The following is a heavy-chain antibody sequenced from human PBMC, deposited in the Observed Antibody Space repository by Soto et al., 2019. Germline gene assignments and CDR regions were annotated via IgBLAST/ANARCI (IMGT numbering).Heavy chain of an antibody. D-gene: IGHD2-21*01. CDR2: ISGSGGST. CDR3: AKIVLGFSCFDY. V-gene: IGHV3-23*01. CDR1: GFTFSSYA. Sequence: GGSLRLSCAASGFTFSSYAMSWVRQAPGKGLEWVSAISGSGGSTYYADSVKGRFTISRGNSKNTLYLQMNSLRAEDTAVYYCAKIVLGFSCFDYWGQGTLVTVSS. J-gene: IGHJ4*02.